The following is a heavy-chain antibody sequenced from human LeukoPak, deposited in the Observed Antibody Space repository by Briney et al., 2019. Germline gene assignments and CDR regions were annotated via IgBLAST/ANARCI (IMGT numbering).Heavy chain of an antibody. D-gene: IGHD3-3*01. V-gene: IGHV1-2*02. CDR2: VNPKTGGT. CDR3: AREFSSKLEWLSYVTGDDAFDV. Sequence: GASVKVSCKAFGYSFTGYHLHWVRQAPRQGLEWMGWVNPKTGGTNYARRFQGRVTMTRDTSINTVNMELSRLTSDDTAVYYCAREFSSKLEWLSYVTGDDAFDVWGPGTMITVS. CDR1: GYSFTGYH. J-gene: IGHJ3*01.